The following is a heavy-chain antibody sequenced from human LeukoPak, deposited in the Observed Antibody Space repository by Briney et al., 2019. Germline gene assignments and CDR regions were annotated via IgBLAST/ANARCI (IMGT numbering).Heavy chain of an antibody. V-gene: IGHV3-21*01. CDR2: ISSSSSYI. J-gene: IGHJ5*02. D-gene: IGHD6-13*01. CDR1: GFTFSSYS. Sequence: GGSLRLSCAASGFTFSSYSMNWVRQAPGKGLEWVSSISSSSSYIFYADSVKGRFIISRDNAKDSLYLQMNSLRAEDTAVYYCAGGPYSSSWYDWFDPWGQGTLVTVSS. CDR3: AGGPYSSSWYDWFDP.